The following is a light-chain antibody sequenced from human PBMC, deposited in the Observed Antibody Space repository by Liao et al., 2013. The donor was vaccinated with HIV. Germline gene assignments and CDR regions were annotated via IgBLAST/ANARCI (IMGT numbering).Light chain of an antibody. Sequence: SYELTQPPSVSESPGQTAIITCSGDKLGDKYVCWYQQKPGQSPVLVIYQDRKRASGIPERFSGANSGNTATLTISGTQAMDEADYYCQAWDSSTVVVFGGGTKLTVL. V-gene: IGLV3-1*01. CDR1: KLGDKY. CDR2: QDR. J-gene: IGLJ2*01. CDR3: QAWDSSTVVV.